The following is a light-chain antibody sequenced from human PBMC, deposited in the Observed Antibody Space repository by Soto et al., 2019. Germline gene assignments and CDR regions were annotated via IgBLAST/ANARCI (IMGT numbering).Light chain of an antibody. V-gene: IGKV1-6*01. CDR2: AAS. CDR1: QGISND. Sequence: AIQMTQSPSALSASVGYRVTITCRASQGISNDLGWYQQKPGKAPKLLIYAASSLETGVPSRFSGSGSGTDFTLTISSLQPEDFATYYCLQDYIYTPTFGQGTKLEIK. CDR3: LQDYIYTPT. J-gene: IGKJ2*01.